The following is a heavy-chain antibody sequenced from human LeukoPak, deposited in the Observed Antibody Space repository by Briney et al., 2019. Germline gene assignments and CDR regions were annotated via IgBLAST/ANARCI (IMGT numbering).Heavy chain of an antibody. D-gene: IGHD1-1*01. J-gene: IGHJ4*02. CDR1: GGSISSYY. Sequence: SETLSLTCTVSGGSISSYYWSWIRQPPGKGLEWIGFIYYSGSTNYNPSLKSRVTISVDTSKNQFSLKLTSVTAADTAVYYCTRDLEYWGQGTLVTVSS. V-gene: IGHV4-59*12. CDR3: TRDLEY. CDR2: IYYSGST.